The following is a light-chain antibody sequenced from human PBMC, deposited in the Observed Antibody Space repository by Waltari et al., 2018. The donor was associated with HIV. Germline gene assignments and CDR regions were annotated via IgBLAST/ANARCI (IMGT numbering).Light chain of an antibody. Sequence: SSELTPDPDVSVALGQTRKITCDGGRLRSFYFNWYQQKPGQAPVIFLHGKNSRPAGVPDRFSGSSSGSTASLTITGAQAEDEAVYYCQSRDSSGNSYVFGNGTQVTVL. CDR2: GKN. CDR1: RLRSFY. CDR3: QSRDSSGNSYV. V-gene: IGLV3-19*01. J-gene: IGLJ1*01.